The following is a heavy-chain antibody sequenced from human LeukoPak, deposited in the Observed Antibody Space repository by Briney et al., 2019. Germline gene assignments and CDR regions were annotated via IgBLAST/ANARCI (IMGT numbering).Heavy chain of an antibody. D-gene: IGHD5-24*01. CDR2: FDPEDGER. Sequence: ASVKVSCKVSGSTLTELSMHWVRQAPGKGLEWMGGFDPEDGERIYAQKFQGRVTMTDDTSTDTAYMELSSLRSEDTAVYYCATDVEMATSKAFDIWGQGTMVTVSS. CDR3: ATDVEMATSKAFDI. J-gene: IGHJ3*02. CDR1: GSTLTELS. V-gene: IGHV1-24*01.